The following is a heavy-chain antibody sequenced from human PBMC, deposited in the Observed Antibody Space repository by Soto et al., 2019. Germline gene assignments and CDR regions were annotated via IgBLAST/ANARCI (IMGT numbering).Heavy chain of an antibody. V-gene: IGHV1-69*01. D-gene: IGHD2-15*01. Sequence: QVQLVQSGAEVKKPGSSVKVSCKASGGTFSSYAISWVRQAPGQGLEWMGGIIPIFGTANYAQKFQGRVTITADESTSTAYMELSSLRSEDTAVYYCARDHRVVAATRPRYNWFDPWGQGTLVTVSS. CDR3: ARDHRVVAATRPRYNWFDP. CDR1: GGTFSSYA. CDR2: IIPIFGTA. J-gene: IGHJ5*02.